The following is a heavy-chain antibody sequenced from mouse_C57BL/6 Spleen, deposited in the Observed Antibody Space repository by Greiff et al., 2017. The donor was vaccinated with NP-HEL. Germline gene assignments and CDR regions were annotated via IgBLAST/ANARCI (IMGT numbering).Heavy chain of an antibody. D-gene: IGHD1-1*01. CDR3: ARSAGDGSTPYAMDY. CDR2: IYPRDGST. J-gene: IGHJ4*01. CDR1: GYTFTSYD. V-gene: IGHV1-85*01. Sequence: QVQLKQSGPELVKPGASVKLSCKASGYTFTSYDINWVKQRPGQGLERIGWIYPRDGSTKYNEKFKGKATLTVDTSSSTAYMVLHSLTSEDSAVYFCARSAGDGSTPYAMDYWGQGTSDTVSS.